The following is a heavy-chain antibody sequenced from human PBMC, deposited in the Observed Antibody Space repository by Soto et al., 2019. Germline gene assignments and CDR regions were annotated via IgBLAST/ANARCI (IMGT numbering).Heavy chain of an antibody. CDR1: GFSVISGNW. CDR3: VGQGGFRMDV. J-gene: IGHJ6*04. CDR2: IHHSGIT. V-gene: IGHV4-4*02. Sequence: ASETLSLTCAFSGFSVISGNWWSCVRQPPGKGLEWIAEIHHSGITNYNPSFKSRVTISVDRSKNQFSLKLDSVTAADTAVYYCVGQGGFRMDVWGKGTTVTVSS. D-gene: IGHD3-16*01.